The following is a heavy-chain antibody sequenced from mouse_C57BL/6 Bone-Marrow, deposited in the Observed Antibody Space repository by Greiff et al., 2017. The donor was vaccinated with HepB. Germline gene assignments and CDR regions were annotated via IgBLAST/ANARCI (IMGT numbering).Heavy chain of an antibody. V-gene: IGHV5-17*01. J-gene: IGHJ1*03. D-gene: IGHD1-1*01. CDR1: GFTFSDYG. CDR3: ARNYYGGSFYWYFDV. CDR2: ISSGSSTI. Sequence: DVKLVESGGGLVKPGGSLKLSCAASGFTFSDYGMHWVRQAPEKGLEWVAYISSGSSTIYYADTVKGRFTISRDNAKNTLFLQMTSLRSEDTAMYYCARNYYGGSFYWYFDVWGTGTTVTVSS.